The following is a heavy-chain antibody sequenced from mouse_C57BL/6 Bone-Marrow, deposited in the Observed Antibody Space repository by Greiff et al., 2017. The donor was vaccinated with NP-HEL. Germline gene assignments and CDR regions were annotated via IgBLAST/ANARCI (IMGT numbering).Heavy chain of an antibody. CDR3: ARHPLCY. CDR1: GYTFTSYT. Sequence: QVQLKESGAELARPGASVKMSCKASGYTFTSYTMHWVKQRPGQGLEWIGYINPSSGYPKYNQKFKDKATLTADKSSSTAYMQLSSLTSEDSAVYYWARHPLCYWGQGTTLTVSS. CDR2: INPSSGYP. J-gene: IGHJ2*01. V-gene: IGHV1-4*01. D-gene: IGHD6-1*01.